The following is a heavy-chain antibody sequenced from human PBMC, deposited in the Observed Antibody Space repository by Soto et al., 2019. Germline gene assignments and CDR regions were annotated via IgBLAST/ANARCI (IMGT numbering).Heavy chain of an antibody. V-gene: IGHV1-69*01. CDR1: GGTFSSYA. CDR3: ARGKDIVVPNQELSGFSYYYGMDV. Sequence: QVQLVQSGAAVKKPGSSVKVSCKASGGTFSSYAISWVRQAPGQGLEWLGGIIPIFGTANYAQKFQGRVTLTADESTSTAYMELSSLRSEDTAVYYCARGKDIVVPNQELSGFSYYYGMDVWGQGTTVTVSS. J-gene: IGHJ6*02. D-gene: IGHD2-2*01. CDR2: IIPIFGTA.